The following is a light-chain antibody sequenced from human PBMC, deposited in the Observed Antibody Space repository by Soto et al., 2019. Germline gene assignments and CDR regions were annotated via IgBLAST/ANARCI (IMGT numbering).Light chain of an antibody. CDR2: DGS. V-gene: IGKV3-11*01. J-gene: IGKJ5*01. CDR1: QSVSIS. CDR3: QQRSNRPPIT. Sequence: EIVLTHSPATLALSPCERATLSCSASQSVSISLAWYQQKTGQDPRILIYDGSNRATGIPAGFSGSGSGAEFTLTISSLEAADFSVYYYQQRSNRPPITFGQGTRLEIK.